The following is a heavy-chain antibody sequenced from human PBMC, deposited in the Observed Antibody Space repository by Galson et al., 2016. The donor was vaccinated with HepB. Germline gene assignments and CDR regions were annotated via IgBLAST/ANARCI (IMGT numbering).Heavy chain of an antibody. J-gene: IGHJ6*02. CDR3: ARDLMYSSSWKLYYYYGLDV. CDR2: IDNDGTS. V-gene: IGHV3-74*01. D-gene: IGHD6-13*01. CDR1: GFTFSNCW. Sequence: SLRLSCAASGFTFSNCWMHWVRQAPGKGLVWVSRIDNDGTSSYADSVKGRFTISRDNAKNTLYLQLDSLRAEDTATYYCARDLMYSSSWKLYYYYGLDVWGQGTTVTVSS.